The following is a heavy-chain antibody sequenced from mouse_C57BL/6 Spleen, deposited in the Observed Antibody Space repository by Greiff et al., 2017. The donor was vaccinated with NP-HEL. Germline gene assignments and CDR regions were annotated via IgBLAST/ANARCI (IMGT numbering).Heavy chain of an antibody. Sequence: VKLQQPGAELVMPGASVKLSCKASGYTFTSYWMHWVKQRPGQGLEWIGEIDPSDSYTNYNQKFKGKSTLTVDKSSSTAYMQLSSLTSEDSAVYYCASPYGSSYNYAMDYWGQGTSVTVSS. CDR2: IDPSDSYT. CDR3: ASPYGSSYNYAMDY. V-gene: IGHV1-69*01. J-gene: IGHJ4*01. D-gene: IGHD1-1*01. CDR1: GYTFTSYW.